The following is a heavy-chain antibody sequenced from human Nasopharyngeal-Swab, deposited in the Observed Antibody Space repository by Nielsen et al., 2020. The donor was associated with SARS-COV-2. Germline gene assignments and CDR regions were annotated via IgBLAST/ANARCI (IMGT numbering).Heavy chain of an antibody. V-gene: IGHV1-58*01. J-gene: IGHJ3*02. D-gene: IGHD3-16*02. CDR2: IVVGSGNT. Sequence: SVKVSCKASGSTFTSSAVQWVRQARGQRLEWIGWIVVGSGNTNYAQKFQERVTITRDMSTSTAYMELSSLRSEDTAVYYCAAAQEYYDYVWGSYRQSYAFDIWGQGTMVTVSS. CDR3: AAAQEYYDYVWGSYRQSYAFDI. CDR1: GSTFTSSA.